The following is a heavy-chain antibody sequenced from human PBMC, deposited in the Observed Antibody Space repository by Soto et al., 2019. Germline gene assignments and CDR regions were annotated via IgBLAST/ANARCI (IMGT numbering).Heavy chain of an antibody. Sequence: PXGSLRLACVASGSPFSRHCLSWVRQVPGKGLEWVSTINPSGDSTFYADSVKGRFTISRDNSKNTVYLQTNSLSVGDTAVYLCAQVDLSTAGSFDYWGQGALVTVSS. D-gene: IGHD6-13*01. J-gene: IGHJ4*02. V-gene: IGHV3-23*01. CDR2: INPSGDST. CDR1: GSPFSRHC. CDR3: AQVDLSTAGSFDY.